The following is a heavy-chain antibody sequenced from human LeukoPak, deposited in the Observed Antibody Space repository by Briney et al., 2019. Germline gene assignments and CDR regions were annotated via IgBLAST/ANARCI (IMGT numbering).Heavy chain of an antibody. CDR3: ARGFGELLYDGVDY. Sequence: GGSLRLSCAASGFTFSSYAMHWVRQAPGKGLEWVAVISYDGSNKYYADSVKGRFTISRDNSKNTLYLQMNSLRAEDTAVYYCARGFGELLYDGVDYWGQGTLVTVSS. V-gene: IGHV3-30*04. D-gene: IGHD3-10*01. J-gene: IGHJ4*02. CDR2: ISYDGSNK. CDR1: GFTFSSYA.